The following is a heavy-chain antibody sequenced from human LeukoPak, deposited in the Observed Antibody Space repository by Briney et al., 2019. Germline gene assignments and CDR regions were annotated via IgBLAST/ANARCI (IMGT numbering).Heavy chain of an antibody. J-gene: IGHJ4*02. CDR1: GFTFSSYG. Sequence: LRLSCAASGFTFSSYGMHWVRQAPGKGLEGVGVIWYDGSNKYYADSVKGPFTISRDNSKNTLYLQMNSLRAEDTAVYYCARDYNWGGFDYWGQGTLVTVSS. CDR2: IWYDGSNK. D-gene: IGHD1-20*01. CDR3: ARDYNWGGFDY. V-gene: IGHV3-33*01.